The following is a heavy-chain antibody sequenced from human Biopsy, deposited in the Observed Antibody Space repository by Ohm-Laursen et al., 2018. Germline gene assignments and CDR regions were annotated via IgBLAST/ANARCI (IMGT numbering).Heavy chain of an antibody. CDR3: ARTDDFNFDFDY. J-gene: IGHJ4*02. CDR1: GYTFTNYY. CDR2: INPSGGDT. Sequence: GSSVKVSCKASGYTFTNYYMHWVRQAPGQGLEWMGIINPSGGDTTYAQNFQGRLIMTRDTSMSTVYMELSSLTSEDTAVYSCARTDDFNFDFDYWGQGTLVTVSS. V-gene: IGHV1-46*01. D-gene: IGHD5-24*01.